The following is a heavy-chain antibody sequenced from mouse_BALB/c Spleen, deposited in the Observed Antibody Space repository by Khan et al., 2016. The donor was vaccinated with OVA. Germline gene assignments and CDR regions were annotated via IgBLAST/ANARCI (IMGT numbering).Heavy chain of an antibody. CDR3: TTCRGYYYAYVAWFAY. Sequence: EVELVESGGGLVKPGGSLKLSCAASGFIFSDYSMYWVRQTPAKRLEWVATISGGGGYIYYPASVMGRFTISRDNAKNNLYLQMSSLKSEDTAMYYCTTCRGYYYAYVAWFAYWGQGTLVTVSA. CDR2: ISGGGGYI. J-gene: IGHJ3*01. V-gene: IGHV5-4*02. D-gene: IGHD1-2*01. CDR1: GFIFSDYS.